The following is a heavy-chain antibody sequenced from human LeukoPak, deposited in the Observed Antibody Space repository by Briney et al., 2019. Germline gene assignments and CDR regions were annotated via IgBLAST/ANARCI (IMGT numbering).Heavy chain of an antibody. CDR3: ARDDIVVVPAALRKFDP. Sequence: SVKVSCKASGGTFSSYAISWVRQAPGQGLEWMGGIIPIFGTANYAQKFQGRVTITADESTSTAYMELSSLRSEDTAVYYCARDDIVVVPAALRKFDPWSQGTLVTVSS. D-gene: IGHD2-2*01. CDR2: IIPIFGTA. J-gene: IGHJ5*02. V-gene: IGHV1-69*01. CDR1: GGTFSSYA.